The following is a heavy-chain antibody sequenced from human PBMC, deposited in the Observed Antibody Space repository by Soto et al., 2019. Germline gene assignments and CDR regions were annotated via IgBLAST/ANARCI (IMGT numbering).Heavy chain of an antibody. CDR3: AKVSSSWYAGFFDL. CDR2: LSGSGGSI. V-gene: IGHV3-23*01. D-gene: IGHD6-13*01. Sequence: EVQLLESGGGLVQPGGSLRLSCTASGFTFSSHAVTWVRQAPGKGLEWVSGLSGSGGSIYYADSVKGRFTISRDNSMNTLYLQMKTLRAEDTAVYYCAKVSSSWYAGFFDLWGQGTPVIVSS. CDR1: GFTFSSHA. J-gene: IGHJ4*02.